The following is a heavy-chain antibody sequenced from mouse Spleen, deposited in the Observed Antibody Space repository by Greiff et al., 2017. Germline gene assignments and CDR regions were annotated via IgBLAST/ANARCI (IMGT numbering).Heavy chain of an antibody. CDR3: ARGLYYGDSPWFAY. CDR1: GYTFTSYW. J-gene: IGHJ3*01. CDR2: INPSSGYT. D-gene: IGHD2-13*01. V-gene: IGHV1-7*01. Sequence: QVQLQQSGAELAKPGASVKLSCKASGYTFTSYWMHWVKQRPGQGLEWIGYINPSSGYTKYNQKFKDKATLTADKPSSTAYMQLSSLTYEDSAVYYCARGLYYGDSPWFAYWGQGTLVTVSA.